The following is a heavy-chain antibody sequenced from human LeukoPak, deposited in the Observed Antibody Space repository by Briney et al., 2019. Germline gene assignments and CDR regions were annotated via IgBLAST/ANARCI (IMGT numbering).Heavy chain of an antibody. CDR3: VKGGRWVKQTYYFDY. D-gene: IGHD4-23*01. Sequence: GGSLRLFCSASGFTFSSYAMHWVRQAPGKGLEYVSAISSNGGSTYYADSVKGRFTISRDNSKNTLYLQMSSLRAEDTAVYYCVKGGRWVKQTYYFDYWGQGTLVTVSS. V-gene: IGHV3-64D*06. CDR1: GFTFSSYA. CDR2: ISSNGGST. J-gene: IGHJ4*02.